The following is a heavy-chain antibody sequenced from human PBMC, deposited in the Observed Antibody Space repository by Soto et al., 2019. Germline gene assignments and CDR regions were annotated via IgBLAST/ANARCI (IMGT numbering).Heavy chain of an antibody. CDR3: ARGGYYYGSGSYFY. V-gene: IGHV4-34*01. Sequence: PSETLSLPCAVYGGSFPAYSWSWIRQPPGKGLEWIGEINHSGSTNYNPSLKSRVTISVDTSKNQFSLKLSSVTAADTAVYYCARGGYYYGSGSYFYWGQGTLVTVSS. CDR2: INHSGST. CDR1: GGSFPAYS. D-gene: IGHD3-10*01. J-gene: IGHJ4*02.